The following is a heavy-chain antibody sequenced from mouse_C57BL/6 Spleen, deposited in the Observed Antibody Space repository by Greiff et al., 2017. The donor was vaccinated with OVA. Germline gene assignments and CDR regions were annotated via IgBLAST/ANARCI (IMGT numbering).Heavy chain of an antibody. D-gene: IGHD2-2*01. J-gene: IGHJ4*01. V-gene: IGHV1-49*01. CDR1: YFAFMASA. Sequence: LVESGAELVRPGSSVKLSCKASYFAFMASAMHWVKQRPGHGLEWIGSFTMYSDATEYSENFKGKATLTAYTSSSTADMELSSLTSEDSAVYYCASGDGYGAMDYWGQGTSVTVSS. CDR2: FTMYSDAT. CDR3: ASGDGYGAMDY.